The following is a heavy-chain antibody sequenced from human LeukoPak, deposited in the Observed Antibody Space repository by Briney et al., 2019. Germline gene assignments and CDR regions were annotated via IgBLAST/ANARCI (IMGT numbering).Heavy chain of an antibody. CDR2: ISSSSNYI. CDR3: ARGKTSQNIVTRKTYNWFDP. Sequence: GGSLRLSCAASGFTFSSYNMNWVRQAPGKGLEWVSSISSSSNYIYYADSVKGRFTISRDNAKNSLYLQMKSLIAEDTAVYYCARGKTSQNIVTRKTYNWFDPWGQGTLVTVSS. D-gene: IGHD2/OR15-2a*01. CDR1: GFTFSSYN. J-gene: IGHJ5*02. V-gene: IGHV3-21*01.